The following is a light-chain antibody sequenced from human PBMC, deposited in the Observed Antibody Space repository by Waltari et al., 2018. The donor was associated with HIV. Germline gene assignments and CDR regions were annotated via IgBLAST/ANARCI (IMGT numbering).Light chain of an antibody. V-gene: IGLV1-44*01. Sequence: QSVLTQQPPASVTPGQRVTISCSGSSSSIGTHTVTWFQQLPGTATKLLIYSNNQRPSGVPDRFSGSKSGTSASLAISGLQSEDEADYYCAAWDDSLNGFWVFGGGTKLTVL. CDR2: SNN. J-gene: IGLJ3*02. CDR3: AAWDDSLNGFWV. CDR1: SSSIGTHT.